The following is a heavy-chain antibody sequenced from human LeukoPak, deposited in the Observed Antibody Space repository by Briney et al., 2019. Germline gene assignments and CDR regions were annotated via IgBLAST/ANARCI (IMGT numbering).Heavy chain of an antibody. D-gene: IGHD3-22*01. J-gene: IGHJ1*01. CDR2: ISTYNGNT. V-gene: IGHV1-18*01. CDR1: GYTFTSYG. Sequence: ASEKVSCKASGYTFTSYGISWVRQGPGQGLEWMGWISTYNGNTNYAQKFQGRVTMTTDTSTSTAYMELRSLRSDDTAVYYCARDRSFYYYDSSGTQDWGQGTLVTVSS. CDR3: ARDRSFYYYDSSGTQD.